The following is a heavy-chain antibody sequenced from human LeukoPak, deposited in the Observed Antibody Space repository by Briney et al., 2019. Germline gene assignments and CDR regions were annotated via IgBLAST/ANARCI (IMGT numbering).Heavy chain of an antibody. J-gene: IGHJ1*01. Sequence: KPSETLSLTCTVSGGSISSSSYYWGWIRQPPGKGLEWIGSIYYSGSTYYNPSLKSRVTISVDTSKNQSSLKLSSVTAADTAVYYCARLAPSIQHWGQGTLVTVSS. CDR2: IYYSGST. D-gene: IGHD5-12*01. CDR1: GGSISSSSYY. V-gene: IGHV4-39*07. CDR3: ARLAPSIQH.